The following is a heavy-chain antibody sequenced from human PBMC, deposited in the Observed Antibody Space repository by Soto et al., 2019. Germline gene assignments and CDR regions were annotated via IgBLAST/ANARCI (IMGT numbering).Heavy chain of an antibody. CDR2: ISSRNTFI. J-gene: IGHJ4*02. CDR3: ARGDGYNSFDY. Sequence: PGGSLRLSCAVSGFTFSDYTMNWVRQAPGKGLEWVSLISSRNTFIYYAESVKGRFSVSRDNAKNSLYLQMNSLRAEDTAVYYCARGDGYNSFDYWGQGTLVTVSS. V-gene: IGHV3-21*01. D-gene: IGHD5-12*01. CDR1: GFTFSDYT.